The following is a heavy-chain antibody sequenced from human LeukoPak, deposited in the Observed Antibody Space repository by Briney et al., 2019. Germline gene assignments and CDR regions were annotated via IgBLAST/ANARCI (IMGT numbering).Heavy chain of an antibody. V-gene: IGHV1-69*06. CDR1: GGTFSSYA. D-gene: IGHD3-10*01. J-gene: IGHJ6*03. CDR3: ARGHTISYYYMDV. Sequence: GASVKVSCKASGGTFSSYAISWVRQAPGQGLEWMGGIVPIFGTANYAQKFQGRVTITADKSASTAYMELSSLRSEDTAVYYCARGHTISYYYMDVWGKGTTVTVSS. CDR2: IVPIFGTA.